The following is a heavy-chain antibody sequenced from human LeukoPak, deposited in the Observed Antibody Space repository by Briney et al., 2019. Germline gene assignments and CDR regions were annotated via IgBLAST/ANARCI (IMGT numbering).Heavy chain of an antibody. J-gene: IGHJ5*02. CDR3: ARDMTTWWYNWLDP. Sequence: PSETLSLTCAVYGGSFSGYYWSWIRQPPGKGLEWIGEINHSGSTNYNPSLKSRVTISVDTSKNQFSLKLSSVTAADTAVYYCARDMTTWWYNWLDPWGQGTLVIVSS. V-gene: IGHV4-34*01. CDR2: INHSGST. D-gene: IGHD4-11*01. CDR1: GGSFSGYY.